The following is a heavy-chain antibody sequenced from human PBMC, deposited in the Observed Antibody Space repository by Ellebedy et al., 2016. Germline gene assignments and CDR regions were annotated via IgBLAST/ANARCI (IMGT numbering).Heavy chain of an antibody. CDR1: GFTFSSYS. D-gene: IGHD2-15*01. V-gene: IGHV3-21*01. CDR2: ISGSSSYI. J-gene: IGHJ3*02. Sequence: GGSLRLSCAASGFTFSSYSMNWVRQAPGKGLEWVSSISGSSSYIYYADSVKGRFTISRDNARNSLYLQMNSLRAEDTALYYCARCVVAHAAFDIWGQGTMVTVSS. CDR3: ARCVVAHAAFDI.